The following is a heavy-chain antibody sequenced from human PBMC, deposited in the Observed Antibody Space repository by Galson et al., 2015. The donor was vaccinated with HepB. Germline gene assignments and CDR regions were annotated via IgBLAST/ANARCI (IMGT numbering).Heavy chain of an antibody. Sequence: TLSLTCTVSGGSISSGGYYWSWIRQHPGKGLEWIGYIYYSGSTYYNPSLKSRVTISVDTSKNQFSLKLSSVTAADTAVYYCASLSPRWLQVDYWGQGTLVTVSS. J-gene: IGHJ4*02. V-gene: IGHV4-31*03. CDR2: IYYSGST. D-gene: IGHD5-24*01. CDR3: ASLSPRWLQVDY. CDR1: GGSISSGGYY.